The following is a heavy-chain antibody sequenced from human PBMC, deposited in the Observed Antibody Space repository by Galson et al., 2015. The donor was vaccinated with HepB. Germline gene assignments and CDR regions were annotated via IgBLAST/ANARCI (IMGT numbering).Heavy chain of an antibody. J-gene: IGHJ6*02. D-gene: IGHD3-10*01. V-gene: IGHV1-2*02. Sequence: SVKVSCKASGGTFSSYAISWVRQAPGQGLEWMGWINPNSGGTNYAQKFQGRVTMTRDTSISTAYMELSRLRSDDTAVYYCARYYYGSGSYYDYYGMDVWGQGTTVTVSS. CDR3: ARYYYGSGSYYDYYGMDV. CDR2: INPNSGGT. CDR1: GGTFSSYA.